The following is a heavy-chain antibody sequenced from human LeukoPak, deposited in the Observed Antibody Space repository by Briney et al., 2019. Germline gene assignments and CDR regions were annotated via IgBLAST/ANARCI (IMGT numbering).Heavy chain of an antibody. D-gene: IGHD5-18*01. V-gene: IGHV3-23*01. CDR1: GFTFSSYA. Sequence: GGSLRLSCAASGFTFSSYAMSWVCQVPGKGLEWVSAISGSGGSTYYADSVKGRFTISRDNSKNTLYLQMNSLRAEDTAVYYCAKGNSYGTYNWFDPWGQGTLVTVSS. CDR2: ISGSGGST. J-gene: IGHJ5*02. CDR3: AKGNSYGTYNWFDP.